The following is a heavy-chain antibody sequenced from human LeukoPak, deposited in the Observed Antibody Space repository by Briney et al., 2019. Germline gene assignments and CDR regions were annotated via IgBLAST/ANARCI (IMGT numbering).Heavy chain of an antibody. D-gene: IGHD5-18*01. Sequence: PSETLSLTCTVSGGSISSYYWSRIRQPPGKGREYIAYMHYSGVTNYNPSLKSRVSMSVDTSKNQLSLRLTSVTAADTAVYYCASILYGYNGFDYWGQGTLVTVSS. V-gene: IGHV4-59*01. CDR1: GGSISSYY. J-gene: IGHJ4*02. CDR3: ASILYGYNGFDY. CDR2: MHYSGVT.